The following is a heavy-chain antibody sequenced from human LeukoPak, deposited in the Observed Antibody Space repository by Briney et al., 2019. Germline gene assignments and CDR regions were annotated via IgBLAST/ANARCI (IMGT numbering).Heavy chain of an antibody. CDR2: ISGSGGST. CDR1: GFTFSSYN. CDR3: AKERYCSGGSCYSGAFDI. J-gene: IGHJ3*02. D-gene: IGHD2-15*01. V-gene: IGHV3-23*01. Sequence: PGGSLRLSCAASGFTFSSYNMNWVRQAPGKGLEWVSAISGSGGSTYYADSVKGRFTISRDNSKNTLYLQMNSLRAEDTAVYYCAKERYCSGGSCYSGAFDIWGQGTMVTVSS.